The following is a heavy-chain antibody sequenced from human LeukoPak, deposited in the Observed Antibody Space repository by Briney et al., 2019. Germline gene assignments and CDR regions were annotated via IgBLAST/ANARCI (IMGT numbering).Heavy chain of an antibody. D-gene: IGHD6-19*01. CDR2: ISSSGSTI. V-gene: IGHV3-11*01. Sequence: GGSLRLSCAASGFTFSDYYMSWIRQAPGKGLEWVSYISSSGSTIYYADSVKGRFTISRDNAKNSLYLQMNSLRAEDTAVYYCASFSSSGWPSHDAFDIWGQGTMVTVSS. CDR1: GFTFSDYY. J-gene: IGHJ3*02. CDR3: ASFSSSGWPSHDAFDI.